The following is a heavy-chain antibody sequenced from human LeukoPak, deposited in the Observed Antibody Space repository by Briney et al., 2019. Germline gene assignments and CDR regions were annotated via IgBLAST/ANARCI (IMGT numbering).Heavy chain of an antibody. CDR2: IYYSGIT. J-gene: IGHJ4*02. V-gene: IGHV4-59*01. Sequence: SETLSLTCTVSGGSISSYYWSWIRQPPGKGLEWIGYIYYSGITNYNPSLKSRVTISVDTSKNQFSLKLSSVTAADTAVYYCARAPGSGSYDGWGQGTLVTVSS. D-gene: IGHD3-10*01. CDR1: GGSISSYY. CDR3: ARAPGSGSYDG.